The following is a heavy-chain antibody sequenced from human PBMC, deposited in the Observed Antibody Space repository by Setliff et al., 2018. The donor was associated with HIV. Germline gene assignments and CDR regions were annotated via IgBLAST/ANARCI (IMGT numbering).Heavy chain of an antibody. CDR3: ARTRSGTYYGEMNWFDP. V-gene: IGHV4-61*09. D-gene: IGHD3-10*01. J-gene: IGHJ5*02. Sequence: SETLSLTCSVSGGSVNSGNYRWAWIRQPAGKGLEWIGHIYTSGSTNYNPSLKSRVTISVDTSKNQFSLKLSSVTAADTAVYYCARTRSGTYYGEMNWFDPWGQGILVTVSS. CDR2: IYTSGST. CDR1: GGSVNSGNYR.